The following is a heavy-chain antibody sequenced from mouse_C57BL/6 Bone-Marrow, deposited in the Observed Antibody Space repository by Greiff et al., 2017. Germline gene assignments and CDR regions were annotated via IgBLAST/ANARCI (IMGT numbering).Heavy chain of an antibody. CDR2: IWWDDDK. V-gene: IGHV8-8*01. J-gene: IGHJ3*01. CDR1: GFSLRTFGMG. CDR3: ARITFNCAWFAY. Sequence: QVTLKESGPGILQPSQTLSLTCSFSGFSLRTFGMGVGWIRQPSGKGLEWLAHIWWDDDKYYNPALQSRLPISKDTSKNQVFLKIANVDTADTATYYCARITFNCAWFAYWGQGTLVTVSA. D-gene: IGHD4-1*02.